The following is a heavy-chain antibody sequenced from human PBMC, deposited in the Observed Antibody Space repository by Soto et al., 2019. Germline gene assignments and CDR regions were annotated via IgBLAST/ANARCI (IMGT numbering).Heavy chain of an antibody. V-gene: IGHV3-7*01. Sequence: PGGSLRLSCAASGFTFSSHYMHWVRQAPGKGLEWVASIKQDGSQIYYVDSVKGRFTISRDNAQNSLYLQLNSLRVEDTAVYYCARVGYYWDFDYWGQGTLVTVSS. CDR2: IKQDGSQI. J-gene: IGHJ4*02. D-gene: IGHD5-12*01. CDR1: GFTFSSHY. CDR3: ARVGYYWDFDY.